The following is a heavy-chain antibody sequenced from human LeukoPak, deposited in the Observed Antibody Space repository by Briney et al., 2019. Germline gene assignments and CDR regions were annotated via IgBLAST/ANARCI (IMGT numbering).Heavy chain of an antibody. CDR2: INHSGST. CDR3: ARAPRVGATSDY. CDR1: GGSFSGYY. V-gene: IGHV4-34*01. D-gene: IGHD1-26*01. J-gene: IGHJ4*02. Sequence: SETLSLTCAVYGGSFSGYYWSWIRQPPGKGLEWIGEINHSGSTNYNPSPKSRVTISVDTSKNQFSLKLSSVTAADTAVYYCARAPRVGATSDYWGQGTLVTVSS.